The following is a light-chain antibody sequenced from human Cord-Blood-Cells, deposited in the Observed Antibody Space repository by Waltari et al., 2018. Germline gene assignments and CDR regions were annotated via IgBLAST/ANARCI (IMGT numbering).Light chain of an antibody. CDR1: QSISSW. J-gene: IGKJ1*01. CDR3: QQYNSYTWT. V-gene: IGKV1-5*03. Sequence: DIQMTQSPSTLSASVGARVTITCRASQSISSWFAWYQQKPGKAPKLLIYKASSLESGVPSRFSGSGSGTEFTLTISSLQPDDFATYYCQQYNSYTWTFDQGTKVEIK. CDR2: KAS.